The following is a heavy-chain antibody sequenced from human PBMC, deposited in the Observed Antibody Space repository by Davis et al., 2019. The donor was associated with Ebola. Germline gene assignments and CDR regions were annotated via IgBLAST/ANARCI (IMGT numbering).Heavy chain of an antibody. D-gene: IGHD3-10*01. J-gene: IGHJ6*02. CDR1: GFTFSSYA. CDR2: ISGSGGST. Sequence: GGSLRLSCAASGFTFSSYAMSWVRQAPGKGLEWVPAISGSGGSTYYADSVKGRFTISRDNSKNTLYLQMNSLRAEDTAVYYCAKDSYVGSGGYYYYGMDVWGQGTTVTVSS. V-gene: IGHV3-23*01. CDR3: AKDSYVGSGGYYYYGMDV.